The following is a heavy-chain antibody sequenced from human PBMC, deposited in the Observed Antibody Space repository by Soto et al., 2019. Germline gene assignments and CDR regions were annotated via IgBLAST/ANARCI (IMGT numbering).Heavy chain of an antibody. CDR1: GFNFKDCA. CDR3: ARTRTAFYRYYFDS. Sequence: GGSLRLSCSTFGFNFKDCAISWVRQAPGKGLEWVSGISGSGGATYYTDSVEGRFTISKDFSKNTVSLQMTGLRVDDTAVYYCARTRTAFYRYYFDSWGQGALVTVSS. V-gene: IGHV3-23*01. CDR2: ISGSGGAT. J-gene: IGHJ4*02. D-gene: IGHD2-21*02.